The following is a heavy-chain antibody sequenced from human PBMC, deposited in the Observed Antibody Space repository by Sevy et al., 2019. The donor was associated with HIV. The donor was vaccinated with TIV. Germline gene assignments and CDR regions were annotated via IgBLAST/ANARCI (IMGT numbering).Heavy chain of an antibody. CDR3: TRVRGTISPYYYFGLDV. Sequence: GGSLRLSCTASGFKFGDYAMSWLRQAPGKGLEWVGFIRSQTFVGTTEYTASVKDRYAIPRENCGSIAYLQMDSLTTEDTAIYFCTRVRGTISPYYYFGLDVWGQGTTVTVSS. CDR2: IRSQTFVGTT. V-gene: IGHV3-49*01. CDR1: GFKFGDYA. J-gene: IGHJ6*02. D-gene: IGHD3-10*01.